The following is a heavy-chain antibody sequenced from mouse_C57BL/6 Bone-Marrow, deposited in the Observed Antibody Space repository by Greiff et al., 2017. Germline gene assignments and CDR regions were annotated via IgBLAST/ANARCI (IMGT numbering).Heavy chain of an antibody. CDR3: ANYYGSSDWYFDV. J-gene: IGHJ1*03. V-gene: IGHV5-4*03. CDR1: GFTFSSYA. D-gene: IGHD1-1*01. CDR2: ISDGGSYT. Sequence: EVKLVESGGGLVKPGGSLKLSCAASGFTFSSYAMSWVRQTPEKKLEWVATISDGGSYTYYPDIVKGRFTISRDNAKNNLYLQMSHLKSEDTAMYYCANYYGSSDWYFDVWGTGTTVTVSS.